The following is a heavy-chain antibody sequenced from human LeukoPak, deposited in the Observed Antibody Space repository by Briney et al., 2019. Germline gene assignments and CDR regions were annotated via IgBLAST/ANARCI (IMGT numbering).Heavy chain of an antibody. V-gene: IGHV1-69*04. Sequence: SVKVSCKASGGTFSSYAISWVRQAPGQGLEWMGRIIPILGIANYAQKFQGRVTITADKSTSTAYMELSSLRSEDTAVYYCARELLYDILTGLVADHGMDVWGQGTTVTVSS. J-gene: IGHJ6*02. D-gene: IGHD3-9*01. CDR2: IIPILGIA. CDR3: ARELLYDILTGLVADHGMDV. CDR1: GGTFSSYA.